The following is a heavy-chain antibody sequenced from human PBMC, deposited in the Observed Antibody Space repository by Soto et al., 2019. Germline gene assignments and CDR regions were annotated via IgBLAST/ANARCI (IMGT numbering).Heavy chain of an antibody. V-gene: IGHV3-33*01. Sequence: QVQVVESGGGVVQPGRSLRLSCAASGFTFSHYGMHWVRQAPGKGLEWVTIIWYDGKNKYYADSVKGRFTISRDNSKNTLYLQMNSLTAEDTAVYYCARGGFAAAAGFDYWGQGTLVTVSS. CDR2: IWYDGKNK. CDR1: GFTFSHYG. CDR3: ARGGFAAAAGFDY. J-gene: IGHJ4*02. D-gene: IGHD6-13*01.